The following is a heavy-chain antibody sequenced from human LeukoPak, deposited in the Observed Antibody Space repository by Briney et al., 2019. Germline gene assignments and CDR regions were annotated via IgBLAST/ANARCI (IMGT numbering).Heavy chain of an antibody. J-gene: IGHJ6*03. D-gene: IGHD3-3*01. Sequence: PSETLSLTCTVSGGSISSTSYFWRWIRRPPGKGLEWIGTIFYSGTTYYNPSLKSRVTISVDTSKNQFSLKLSSVTAADTAVYYCARVVRPAVTIFGVATRPVYYYMDVWGKGTTVTVSS. V-gene: IGHV4-39*01. CDR1: GGSISSTSYF. CDR3: ARVVRPAVTIFGVATRPVYYYMDV. CDR2: IFYSGTT.